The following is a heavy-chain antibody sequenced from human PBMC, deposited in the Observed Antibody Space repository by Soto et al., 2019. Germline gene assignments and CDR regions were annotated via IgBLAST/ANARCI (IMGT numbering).Heavy chain of an antibody. V-gene: IGHV4-59*01. Sequence: HVQLQESGPGLVKPSETLSLTCTVSGGSISTYYWSWIRQPPGKGLEWIGYIYYDGSTSYNPSLRSRFTISVDTSKNQFSLILSSGTSADTAVYYCARDQLSSGLYVWFDPWGQGTLVTVSS. CDR2: IYYDGST. CDR1: GGSISTYY. D-gene: IGHD6-25*01. J-gene: IGHJ5*02. CDR3: ARDQLSSGLYVWFDP.